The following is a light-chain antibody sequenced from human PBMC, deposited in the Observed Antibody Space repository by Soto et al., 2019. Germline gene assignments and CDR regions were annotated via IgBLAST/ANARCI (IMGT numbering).Light chain of an antibody. Sequence: EIVMTQSPATLSVSPGERATLSCRASQSVGINVAWYQQKPGQAPRLLIYGASSRATGVPARFSGSGSGTEFTLTITSLQSEDSAVYFCQQCNNWPRTFGQGTKVDIK. CDR1: QSVGIN. V-gene: IGKV3-15*01. J-gene: IGKJ1*01. CDR3: QQCNNWPRT. CDR2: GAS.